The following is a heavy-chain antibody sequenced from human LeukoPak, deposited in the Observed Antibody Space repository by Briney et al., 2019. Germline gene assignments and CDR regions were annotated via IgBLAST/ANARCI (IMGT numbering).Heavy chain of an antibody. J-gene: IGHJ6*03. CDR1: GFTFSTYW. CDR3: ARDLTDPPYYYYYIDV. CDR2: IKQDESEK. V-gene: IGHV3-7*01. Sequence: GGSLRLSCAASGFTFSTYWMTWVRQAPGKGLEWVANIKQDESEKYYVDSVKGRFTISRDNAKNSLYLQMNSLRAEDTAVYYCARDLTDPPYYYYYIDVWGKGTTVTISS.